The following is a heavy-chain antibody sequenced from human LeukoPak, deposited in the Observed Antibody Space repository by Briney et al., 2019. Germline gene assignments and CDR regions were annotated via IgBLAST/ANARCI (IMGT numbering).Heavy chain of an antibody. D-gene: IGHD3-22*01. Sequence: PGGSLRLSCAASGFPFSDVWMSWVRQAPGKGLEWAGRIKRKTDGGTADYAAPVKGRFTFSRDDSKNTLYLQMNSLKTEDTAVYYCTTDWYYYDSSGYYPIFWGQGTLVTVSS. J-gene: IGHJ4*02. V-gene: IGHV3-15*01. CDR1: GFPFSDVW. CDR2: IKRKTDGGTA. CDR3: TTDWYYYDSSGYYPIF.